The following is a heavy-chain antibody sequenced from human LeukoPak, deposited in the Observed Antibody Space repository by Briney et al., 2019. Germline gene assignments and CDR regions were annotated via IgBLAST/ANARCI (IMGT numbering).Heavy chain of an antibody. CDR2: IYYSGST. CDR3: ARDHHDSWSGPHYMDV. J-gene: IGHJ6*03. D-gene: IGHD3-3*01. V-gene: IGHV4-59*11. CDR1: GGSISSHY. Sequence: KPSETLSLTRTVSGGSISSHYWSWIRQPPGKGLEWIGYIYYSGSTNYNPSLKSRVTISVDTSKNQFSLKLSAVTAADTAVYYCARDHHDSWSGPHYMDVWGKGTTVTVSS.